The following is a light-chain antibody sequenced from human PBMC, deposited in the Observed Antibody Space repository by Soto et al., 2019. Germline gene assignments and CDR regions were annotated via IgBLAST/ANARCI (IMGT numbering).Light chain of an antibody. V-gene: IGKV3-20*01. CDR1: QSVSSSY. CDR2: AAS. Sequence: EIVLTQSPGTLSLSPGERATLSCRASQSVSSSYLAWYQQKPGQAPRLLVYAASSRATGIPDRFSGSGSGTDFTLTISRLEPEDFAVQYCQQYGSLPTFGQGTKVEIK. J-gene: IGKJ1*01. CDR3: QQYGSLPT.